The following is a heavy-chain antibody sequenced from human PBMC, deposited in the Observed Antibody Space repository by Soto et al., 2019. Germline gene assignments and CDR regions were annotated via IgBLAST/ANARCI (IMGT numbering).Heavy chain of an antibody. Sequence: EVQLLESGGGLVQPGGSLRLSCAASGFTFSSYAMSWVRQAPGKGLEWVSAISGSGGSTYYADSVKGRFTISRDNSKNSLYLQMNSLRDEDTTVYYCAKDEMYGSGSYYNLNYWYFDLWGRGTLVTVSS. V-gene: IGHV3-23*01. J-gene: IGHJ2*01. CDR2: ISGSGGST. D-gene: IGHD3-10*01. CDR3: AKDEMYGSGSYYNLNYWYFDL. CDR1: GFTFSSYA.